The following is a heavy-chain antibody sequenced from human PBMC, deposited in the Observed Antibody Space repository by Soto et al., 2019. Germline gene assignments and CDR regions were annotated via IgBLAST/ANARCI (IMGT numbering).Heavy chain of an antibody. V-gene: IGHV3-15*01. J-gene: IGHJ4*02. Sequence: EVQLVESGGGLVKPGGSLRLSCAASGFTFSNAWMSRVRQAPGKGLEWVGRIKSKTDGGTTDYAAPVKGRFTISRDDSKNTLYLQMNSLKTEDTAVYYCTTPNYYDYVWGSYRYWDYWGQGTLVTVSS. CDR3: TTPNYYDYVWGSYRYWDY. D-gene: IGHD3-16*02. CDR1: GFTFSNAW. CDR2: IKSKTDGGTT.